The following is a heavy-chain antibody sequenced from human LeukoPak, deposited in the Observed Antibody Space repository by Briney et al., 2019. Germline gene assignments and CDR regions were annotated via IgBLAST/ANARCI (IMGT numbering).Heavy chain of an antibody. J-gene: IGHJ3*02. CDR3: ARHRLEGDLFDI. CDR2: INDGGST. Sequence: GALRLSCAASGFTFSSYLMSWIRQPPGEGLEGIGAINDGGSTNYNPSLKSRVTISVDTAKNQFSLRLSSMTAADPALYFCARHRLEGDLFDIWGQGTMVTVS. V-gene: IGHV4-34*01. D-gene: IGHD3-3*01. CDR1: GFTFSSYL.